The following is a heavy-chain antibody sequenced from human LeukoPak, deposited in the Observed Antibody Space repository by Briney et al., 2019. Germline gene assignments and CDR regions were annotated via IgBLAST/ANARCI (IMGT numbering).Heavy chain of an antibody. CDR1: GFTFDDYA. D-gene: IGHD6-6*01. Sequence: GGSLRLSCAASGFTFDDYAMHWIRQASGKGLEWVSGINWNGGKIGYVDSVKGRFTISRDSAKSSLYLQMNTLRAEDMAFYYCAKALSSSFTGSSWEYWGQGTLVTVSS. J-gene: IGHJ4*02. CDR3: AKALSSSFTGSSWEY. V-gene: IGHV3-9*03. CDR2: INWNGGKI.